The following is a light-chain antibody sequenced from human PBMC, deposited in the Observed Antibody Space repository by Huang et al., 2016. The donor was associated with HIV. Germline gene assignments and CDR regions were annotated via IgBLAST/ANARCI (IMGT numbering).Light chain of an antibody. J-gene: IGKJ1*01. CDR2: ATS. Sequence: DIQMAQSPSSLSASVGDRVTITCRERESIGTYLNWYQQKTGKAPKHLIYATSTLQSSFASRFSGSVSGTDFTLTISSLQPEDFATYYCQQSYNTPLTFGPWTFGPGTKVEIK. CDR3: QQSYNTPLTFGPWT. CDR1: ESIGTY. V-gene: IGKV1-39*01.